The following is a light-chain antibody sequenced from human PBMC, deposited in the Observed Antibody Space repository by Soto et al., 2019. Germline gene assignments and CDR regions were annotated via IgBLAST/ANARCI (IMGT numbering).Light chain of an antibody. CDR2: DAS. J-gene: IGKJ4*01. CDR3: QQYDNYPLT. CDR1: QSVRSW. Sequence: DIQMTQSPATLSAWVGDRVTIACRTSQSVRSWLAWYQQKPGTAPKLLIFDASRLESGVPSRFSGSASGTEFTLTISCLQPDDFATYYCQQYDNYPLTFGGGTKVDIK. V-gene: IGKV1-5*01.